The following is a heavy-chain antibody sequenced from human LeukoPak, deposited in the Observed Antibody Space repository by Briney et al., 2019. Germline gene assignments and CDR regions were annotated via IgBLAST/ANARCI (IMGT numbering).Heavy chain of an antibody. J-gene: IGHJ4*02. CDR1: GFTFSSST. V-gene: IGHV3-23*01. Sequence: GGSLRLSCGASGFTFSSSTMSWVRQAPGKGLEWVSGISGTDDNTYYADSVKGRFAIFRDNSKDILYLYMSSLRAEDTAMYYCANHPGGSFDYWGQGTLVTVSS. D-gene: IGHD3-16*01. CDR2: ISGTDDNT. CDR3: ANHPGGSFDY.